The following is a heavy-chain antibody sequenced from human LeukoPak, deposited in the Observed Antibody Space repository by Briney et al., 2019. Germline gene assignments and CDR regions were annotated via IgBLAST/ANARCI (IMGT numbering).Heavy chain of an antibody. D-gene: IGHD2-2*02. J-gene: IGHJ3*02. CDR2: IYYSGST. V-gene: IGHV4-59*01. CDR3: ARVPYCSSTSCYTEGNAFDI. CDR1: GGSISSYY. Sequence: PSETLSLTCTVSGGSISSYYRSWIRQPPGKGLEWIGYIYYSGSTNYNPSLKSRVTISVDTSKNQFSLKLSSVTAADTAVYYCARVPYCSSTSCYTEGNAFDIWGQGTMVTVSS.